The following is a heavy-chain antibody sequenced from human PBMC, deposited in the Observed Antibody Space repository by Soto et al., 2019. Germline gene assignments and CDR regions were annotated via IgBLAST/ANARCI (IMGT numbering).Heavy chain of an antibody. J-gene: IGHJ1*01. V-gene: IGHV3-33*01. CDR1: GFTFSSYV. Sequence: PGGSLRLSCAASGFTFSSYVMHWVRQAPGKGLEWVAAIWNDGSDSYHVDSVKGRFTISRDNSKNTLYPQMNSLRVEDTAVYYCARDTLGSCKGGPCYRLQHWGQGTLVTVSS. D-gene: IGHD2-15*01. CDR2: IWNDGSDS. CDR3: ARDTLGSCKGGPCYRLQH.